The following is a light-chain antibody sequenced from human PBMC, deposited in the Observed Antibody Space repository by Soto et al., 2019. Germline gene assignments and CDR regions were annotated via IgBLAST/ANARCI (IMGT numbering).Light chain of an antibody. V-gene: IGLV2-14*01. CDR1: SSDVGGYNY. J-gene: IGLJ2*01. Sequence: QSALTQPASVSGSPGQSITISCTGTSSDVGGYNYVSWYQQHPGKAPKLMIYEVSNRPSGVSNRFSGSKSGNTASLTISGFHAEDEADYYCSSYTSSSTVVFGGGTKLTVL. CDR3: SSYTSSSTVV. CDR2: EVS.